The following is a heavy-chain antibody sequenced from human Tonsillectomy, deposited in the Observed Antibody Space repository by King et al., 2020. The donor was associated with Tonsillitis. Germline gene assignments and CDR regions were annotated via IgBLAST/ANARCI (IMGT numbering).Heavy chain of an antibody. D-gene: IGHD3-3*01. Sequence: QVQLVQSGAEVKKPGASVKVSCKTSGYTFSGYFIHWVQKASGQGLEWMGWINPNSGRTKYAQKFQGRVTMTRDTSISTAYMELSRLTSDDTAVYYCARDSSDPLDSTFEYWGQGTLVTVSS. CDR3: ARDSSDPLDSTFEY. J-gene: IGHJ4*02. CDR1: GYTFSGYF. V-gene: IGHV1-2*02. CDR2: INPNSGRT.